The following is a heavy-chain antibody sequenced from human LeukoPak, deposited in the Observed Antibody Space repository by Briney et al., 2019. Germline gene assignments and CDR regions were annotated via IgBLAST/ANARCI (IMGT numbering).Heavy chain of an antibody. Sequence: PSETLSLTCTVSGGSISNYYWGWIRQPPGEGLEWIGSIYYSGSTDYNPSLKSRVTISVDTSKNQFSLKLSSVTAADTAVYYCARGRRGYSGYDLPYYFDYWGQGTLVTVSS. D-gene: IGHD5-12*01. CDR2: IYYSGST. V-gene: IGHV4-59*01. CDR3: ARGRRGYSGYDLPYYFDY. CDR1: GGSISNYY. J-gene: IGHJ4*02.